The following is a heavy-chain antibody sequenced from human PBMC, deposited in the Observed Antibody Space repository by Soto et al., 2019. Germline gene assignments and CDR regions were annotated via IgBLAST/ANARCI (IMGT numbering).Heavy chain of an antibody. CDR1: GVSLSTSGVG. J-gene: IGHJ6*02. V-gene: IGHV2-5*01. CDR2: IYWNDDK. Sequence: VSGPTLVNPTHTLTLTCSFSGVSLSTSGVGGGWIRQPPGKDPEWLGIIYWNDDKRYSPSLKTRVTINKETSRNQVVLTMTSVEAEDRATYYCAQDTARWSWRPDAWGQGTTVPVSS. CDR3: AQDTARWSWRPDA. D-gene: IGHD1-26*01.